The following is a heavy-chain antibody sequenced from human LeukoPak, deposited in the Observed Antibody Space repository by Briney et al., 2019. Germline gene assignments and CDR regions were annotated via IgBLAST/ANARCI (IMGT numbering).Heavy chain of an antibody. J-gene: IGHJ4*02. D-gene: IGHD3-22*01. Sequence: GGSLRLSCAASGFTFSSYAMSWVRQAPGKGLEWVSTISGSGGTTYYADSVKGRLTVSRDNSRNTLFLQMNSLRAEDMAVYNCAKPIYLDTSGYYPSFFASWGQGPL. CDR3: AKPIYLDTSGYYPSFFAS. CDR2: ISGSGGTT. CDR1: GFTFSSYA. V-gene: IGHV3-23*01.